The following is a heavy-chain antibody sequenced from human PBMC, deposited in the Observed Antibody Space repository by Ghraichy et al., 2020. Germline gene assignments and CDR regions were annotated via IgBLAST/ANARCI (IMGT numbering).Heavy chain of an antibody. CDR3: ARDFRGNTGRFYYNYMDV. J-gene: IGHJ6*03. D-gene: IGHD4-23*01. V-gene: IGHV4-59*01. CDR1: GDSISDFY. Sequence: ETLSLTCTVSGDSISDFYWTWLRQPPGKGLEWVGCISYNGGTNYNPSLKSRVTISLDTSRNQFSLRLKSVTAPDTAIYYCARDFRGNTGRFYYNYMDVWGKGTTVTVSS. CDR2: ISYNGGT.